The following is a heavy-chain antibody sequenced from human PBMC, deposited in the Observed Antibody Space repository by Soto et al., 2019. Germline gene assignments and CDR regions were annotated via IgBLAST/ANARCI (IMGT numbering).Heavy chain of an antibody. Sequence: PSETLSLTCTVSGGSISGYYWSWIRQPPGKGLEWIGSIYYSGSTYYNPSLKSRVTISVDTSKNQFSLKLSSVTAADTAVYYCASQQLVHYYYGMDVWGQGTTVTVS. CDR2: IYYSGST. V-gene: IGHV4-39*01. J-gene: IGHJ6*02. CDR1: GGSISGYY. CDR3: ASQQLVHYYYGMDV. D-gene: IGHD6-13*01.